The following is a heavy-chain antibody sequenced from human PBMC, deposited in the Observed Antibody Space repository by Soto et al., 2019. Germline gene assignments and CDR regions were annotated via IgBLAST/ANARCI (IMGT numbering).Heavy chain of an antibody. J-gene: IGHJ4*02. CDR3: ARSGYGGHGYFDY. D-gene: IGHD5-12*01. Sequence: KPSETLSLTCAVSGYSISSGYYWAWIRQPPGKGLEWVGSIYHSGSTSYKSSLKSRVTISVDTSKNQFSLRLRSVTAADTAVYYCARSGYGGHGYFDYWAQGTLVTVSS. CDR1: GYSISSGYY. V-gene: IGHV4-38-2*01. CDR2: IYHSGST.